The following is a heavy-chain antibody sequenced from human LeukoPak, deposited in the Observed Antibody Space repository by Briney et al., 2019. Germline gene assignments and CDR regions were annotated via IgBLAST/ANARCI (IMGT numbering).Heavy chain of an antibody. Sequence: GESLKISCKGSGYSFTSYWIGWVRQMPGKGLEWMGIIYPGDSDTRYSPSFQGQVTISADKSISTAYLQWSSLKASDTAMYYCARAARIRAFRDTALFYWGQGTLVTVSS. J-gene: IGHJ4*02. CDR3: ARAARIRAFRDTALFY. V-gene: IGHV5-51*01. D-gene: IGHD5-18*01. CDR1: GYSFTSYW. CDR2: IYPGDSDT.